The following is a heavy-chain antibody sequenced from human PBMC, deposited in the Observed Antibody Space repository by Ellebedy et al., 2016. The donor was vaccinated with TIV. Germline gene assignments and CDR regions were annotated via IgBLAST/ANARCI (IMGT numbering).Heavy chain of an antibody. D-gene: IGHD5-18*01. V-gene: IGHV5-51*01. Sequence: GESLKISXQGSGYKFTTYWIGWVRQMPGKGLEWMGIIYPDDSDTRYSPSFQGQVTISADRSISTAYMQWSGLKASDTAMYFCAVTRTKTAMDHFDYWGQGTLVTVSS. J-gene: IGHJ4*02. CDR1: GYKFTTYW. CDR2: IYPDDSDT. CDR3: AVTRTKTAMDHFDY.